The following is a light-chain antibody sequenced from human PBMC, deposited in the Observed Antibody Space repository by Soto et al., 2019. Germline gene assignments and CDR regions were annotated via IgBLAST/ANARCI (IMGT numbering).Light chain of an antibody. V-gene: IGKV3-20*01. CDR2: GAS. J-gene: IGKJ4*01. Sequence: ETVLTQSPGTLSLSPGERATLSCRVSQSVSSNYLGWYQQKPGQAPRLLMDGASSRATGIPDRFSGSGSGTDFTLTISRLEPEDFAVYYCQQHGDSLTFGGGTKVEIK. CDR1: QSVSSNY. CDR3: QQHGDSLT.